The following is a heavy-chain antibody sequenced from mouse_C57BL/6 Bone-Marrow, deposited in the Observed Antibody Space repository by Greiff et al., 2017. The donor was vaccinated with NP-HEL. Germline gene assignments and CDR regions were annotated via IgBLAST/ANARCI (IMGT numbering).Heavy chain of an antibody. J-gene: IGHJ2*01. D-gene: IGHD1-1*01. CDR3: ARKERDYYGSSYSYFDY. V-gene: IGHV1-55*01. CDR2: IYPGSGST. CDR1: GYTFTSYW. Sequence: VKLQQPGAELVKPGASVKMSCKASGYTFTSYWITWVKQRPGQGLEWIGDIYPGSGSTNYNEKFKSKATLTVDTSSSTAYMQLSSLTSEDSAVYYCARKERDYYGSSYSYFDYWGQGTTLTVSS.